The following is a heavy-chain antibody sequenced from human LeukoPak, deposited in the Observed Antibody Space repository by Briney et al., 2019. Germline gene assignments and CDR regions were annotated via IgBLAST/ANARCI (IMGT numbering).Heavy chain of an antibody. D-gene: IGHD5-18*01. CDR3: AREHPINVDTAMVNYFDY. V-gene: IGHV3-53*01. Sequence: GGSLRLSCAASGFTVSSNYMSWVCQAPGKGLEWVSVIYSGGSTYYADSVKGRFTISRDNSKNTLYLQMNSLRAEDTAVYYCAREHPINVDTAMVNYFDYWGQGTLVTVSS. CDR1: GFTVSSNY. J-gene: IGHJ4*02. CDR2: IYSGGST.